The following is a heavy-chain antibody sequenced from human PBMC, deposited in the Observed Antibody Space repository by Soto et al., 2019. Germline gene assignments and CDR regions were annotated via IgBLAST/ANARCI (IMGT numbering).Heavy chain of an antibody. D-gene: IGHD1-26*01. CDR3: TRVGGSVSGMDV. CDR2: IDNAGSSA. V-gene: IGHV3-74*01. Sequence: EVQLVESGGGLVQPRGSLRLSCAASGFTFSIYWMHWVRQDAGKGPVWVSRIDNAGSSARYADSVKGRFTISRDNAKNTVYLQMNSLRAEDTAVYYCTRVGGSVSGMDVWGQGTTVTVSS. J-gene: IGHJ6*02. CDR1: GFTFSIYW.